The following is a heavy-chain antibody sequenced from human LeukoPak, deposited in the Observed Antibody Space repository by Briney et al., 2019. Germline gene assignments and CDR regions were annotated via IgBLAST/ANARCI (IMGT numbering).Heavy chain of an antibody. Sequence: PSQTLSLTCTVSGCSISSGDYYWSWIRQPPGKGLEWIGYIYYSGSTYYNPSLKSRVTISVDTSKNQFSLKLSSVTAADTAVYYCARSFLTGYPFDYWGQGTLVTVSS. J-gene: IGHJ4*02. CDR1: GCSISSGDYY. V-gene: IGHV4-30-4*01. CDR2: IYYSGST. D-gene: IGHD3-9*01. CDR3: ARSFLTGYPFDY.